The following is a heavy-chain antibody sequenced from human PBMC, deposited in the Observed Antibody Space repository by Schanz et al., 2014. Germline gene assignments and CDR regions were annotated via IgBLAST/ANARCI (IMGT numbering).Heavy chain of an antibody. CDR3: AREDCSATSCYFRY. J-gene: IGHJ4*02. Sequence: VQLLESGGGLVQPGGSLRLSCTVSGFTVNNYAMNWVRQAPGRGLEWVAVIRYDGRNKNFVESVKGRFTISRDNSNNTVYLQMNTLRAEDTAVYYCAREDCSATSCYFRYWGQGTRVTVSS. CDR1: GFTVNNYA. D-gene: IGHD2-21*01. V-gene: IGHV3-33*08. CDR2: IRYDGRNK.